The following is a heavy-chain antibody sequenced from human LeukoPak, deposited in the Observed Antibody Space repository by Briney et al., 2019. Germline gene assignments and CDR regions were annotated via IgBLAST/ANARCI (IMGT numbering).Heavy chain of an antibody. V-gene: IGHV4-59*01. CDR3: ARNLYSNYGTTDY. Sequence: SETLSLTCTVSAGSINNYYWSWIRQPPGKGLEWIGYIYYSGSTNYNPSLKSRVTISVDTSKNQFSLKLSSVTAADTAVYHCARNLYSNYGTTDYWGQGTLVTVSS. CDR1: AGSINNYY. J-gene: IGHJ4*02. CDR2: IYYSGST. D-gene: IGHD4-11*01.